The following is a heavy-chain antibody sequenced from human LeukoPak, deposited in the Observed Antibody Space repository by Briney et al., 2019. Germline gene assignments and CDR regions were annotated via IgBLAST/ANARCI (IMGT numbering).Heavy chain of an antibody. Sequence: MSSETLSLTCAVSGGSISSGGYSWSWIRQPPGKGLEWIGYIYHSGSTYSNPSLKSRVTISVDTSKNQFSLKLSSVTAADTAVYYCARVDLYCSSTSCYSVDNWFDPWGQGTLVTVSS. CDR1: GGSISSGGYS. J-gene: IGHJ5*02. CDR3: ARVDLYCSSTSCYSVDNWFDP. V-gene: IGHV4-30-2*01. CDR2: IYHSGST. D-gene: IGHD2-2*02.